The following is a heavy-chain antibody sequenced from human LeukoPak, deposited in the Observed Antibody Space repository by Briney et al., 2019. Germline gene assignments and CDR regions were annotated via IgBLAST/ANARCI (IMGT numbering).Heavy chain of an antibody. D-gene: IGHD3-22*01. CDR1: GDTFTGYY. J-gene: IGHJ4*02. Sequence: ASVKVSCKASGDTFTGYYMRWVRQAPGQGLEWMGWIIAYNGDTNYAQKLQGRVTMTTDTSTSTAYMELRSLRSDDTAVYYCARGGYYYDSSGYYVDYWGQGTLVTVSS. CDR3: ARGGYYYDSSGYYVDY. CDR2: IIAYNGDT. V-gene: IGHV1-18*01.